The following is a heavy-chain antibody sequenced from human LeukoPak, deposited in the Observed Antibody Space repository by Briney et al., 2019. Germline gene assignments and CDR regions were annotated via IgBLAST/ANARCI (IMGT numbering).Heavy chain of an antibody. CDR1: GYSFTSYW. D-gene: IGHD3-22*01. J-gene: IGHJ4*02. CDR2: IYPGDSDT. V-gene: IGHV5-51*01. Sequence: GESLKISCKGSGYSFTSYWIGWVRQMPGKGLEWMGIIYPGDSDTRYSPSFQGQVTISAGKSISTAYLQWSSLKASDTAMYYCARVYYYDSSGYSLDGYYFDYWGQGTLVTVSS. CDR3: ARVYYYDSSGYSLDGYYFDY.